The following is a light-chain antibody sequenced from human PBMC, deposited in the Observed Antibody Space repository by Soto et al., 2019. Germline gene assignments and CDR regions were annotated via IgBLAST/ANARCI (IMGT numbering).Light chain of an antibody. J-gene: IGKJ4*01. CDR1: HTFSSW. CDR2: GAS. V-gene: IGKV1-12*01. Sequence: DIQLTQSPSSVSASVGDRVTLTCLANHTFSSWLAWYQHKPGKAPKLLVYGASTLHSGVPSRFSGGGSGTYFTLTISGLQPEDFGTYYCQQANSFPLSFGGGTKVDIK. CDR3: QQANSFPLS.